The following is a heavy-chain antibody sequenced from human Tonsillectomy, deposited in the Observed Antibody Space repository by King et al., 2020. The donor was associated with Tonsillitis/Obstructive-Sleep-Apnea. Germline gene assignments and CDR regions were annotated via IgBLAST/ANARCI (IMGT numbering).Heavy chain of an antibody. V-gene: IGHV3-30*04. CDR1: GFTFSSYA. CDR2: ISYDGSNK. CDR3: ARGVVPTAIYYGMDV. J-gene: IGHJ6*02. D-gene: IGHD2-2*01. Sequence: QVQLVESGGGVVQPGRSLRLSCAASGFTFSSYAMHWVRQAPGKGLEWVAVISYDGSNKYYADSVKGRFTISRDNSKNTLYLQMNSLRAEDTAVYYCARGVVPTAIYYGMDVWGQGTTVSVSS.